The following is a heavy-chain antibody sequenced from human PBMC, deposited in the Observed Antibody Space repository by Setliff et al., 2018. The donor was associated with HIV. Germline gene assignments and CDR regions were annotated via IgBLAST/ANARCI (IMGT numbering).Heavy chain of an antibody. V-gene: IGHV3-30*02. CDR3: GKVKGIEAAGSSAFDI. CDR1: GFTFSAYG. CDR2: IRYDGSNK. J-gene: IGHJ3*02. Sequence: GGSLRLSCAASGFTFSAYGMHWVRQAPGKGLEWVAFIRYDGSNKYYADSAKGRFTISRDNSKNTLYLQMDSLRAEDTAVYYCGKVKGIEAAGSSAFDIWGQGTMVTVSS. D-gene: IGHD6-13*01.